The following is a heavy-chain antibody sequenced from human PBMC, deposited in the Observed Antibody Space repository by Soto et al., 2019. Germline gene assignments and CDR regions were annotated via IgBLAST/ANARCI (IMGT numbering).Heavy chain of an antibody. V-gene: IGHV4-34*01. CDR3: ERGGLHRADAFDV. Sequence: QVQLQQWGARLLKPSEALSLTCAIYGDSFNDYYWNWIRQSPGKGLEWIGEINRNGLTNYNPSLKSRVTISLDTSTNHFFLNLRSVTATDTAVYYCERGGLHRADAFDVWGQGTMVTVS. CDR2: INRNGLT. J-gene: IGHJ3*01. CDR1: GDSFNDYY.